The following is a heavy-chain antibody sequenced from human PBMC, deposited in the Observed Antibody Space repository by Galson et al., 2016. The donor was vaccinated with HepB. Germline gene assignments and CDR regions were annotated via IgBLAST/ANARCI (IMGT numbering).Heavy chain of an antibody. Sequence: ETLSLTCTVSGGSISSISYFWGWIRQPPGKGLEWIGNIYYSGSAYYNPSLKSRVTISVDSSKNQFSLKLSSVTAADTAVYYFARHLWDGLRALGNFDCWGQGSLVTVSS. D-gene: IGHD5/OR15-5a*01. CDR2: IYYSGSA. CDR1: GGSISSISYF. V-gene: IGHV4-39*01. J-gene: IGHJ4*02. CDR3: ARHLWDGLRALGNFDC.